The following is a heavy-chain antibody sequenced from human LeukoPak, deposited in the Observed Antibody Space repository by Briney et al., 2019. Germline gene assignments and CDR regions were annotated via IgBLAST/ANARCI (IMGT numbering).Heavy chain of an antibody. J-gene: IGHJ4*02. CDR3: ARGGFYCGGDCYVDY. D-gene: IGHD2-21*02. CDR1: GGSFSPYF. V-gene: IGHV4-34*01. CDR2: INHSGST. Sequence: SETLSLTCAVYGGSFSPYFWSWLRQPPGKGLEWMGEINHSGSTNYNPSLKSRVTISVDTSKNQFSLRLSSVTAADTAVYYCARGGFYCGGDCYVDYWGQGTLVTVSS.